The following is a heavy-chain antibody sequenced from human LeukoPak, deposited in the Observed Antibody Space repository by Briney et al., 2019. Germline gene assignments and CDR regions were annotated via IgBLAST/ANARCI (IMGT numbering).Heavy chain of an antibody. Sequence: GGSLRLSCAAFGFTFSTYSMNWVRQAPGKGLEWVSSISSSSSYIYYADSVKGRFTISRDNAKNSVYLQMNSLRAEDTAVYYCARDEAQQLVFLGEELFDYWGQGTLVTVSS. V-gene: IGHV3-21*01. CDR3: ARDEAQQLVFLGEELFDY. CDR1: GFTFSTYS. J-gene: IGHJ4*02. D-gene: IGHD6-13*01. CDR2: ISSSSSYI.